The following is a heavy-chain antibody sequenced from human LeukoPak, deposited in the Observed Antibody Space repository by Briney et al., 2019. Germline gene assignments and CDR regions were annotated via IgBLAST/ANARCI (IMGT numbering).Heavy chain of an antibody. CDR3: AREAAAGRDDY. V-gene: IGHV3-21*01. CDR1: GFTFSSYS. D-gene: IGHD6-13*01. Sequence: PGGSLRLSCAASGFTFSSYSMNWVRQAPGKGLEWVSSISSSSSYIYYVDAVKGRFTISRDNAKNSLYLQMNGLGAEDTAVYYCAREAAAGRDDYWGQGTLVTVSS. J-gene: IGHJ4*02. CDR2: ISSSSSYI.